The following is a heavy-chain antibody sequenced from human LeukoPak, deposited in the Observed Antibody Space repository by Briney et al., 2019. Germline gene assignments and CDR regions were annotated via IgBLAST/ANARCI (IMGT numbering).Heavy chain of an antibody. D-gene: IGHD1-26*01. J-gene: IGHJ4*02. CDR2: IKQDGSEK. CDR1: GFTFSSYW. V-gene: IGHV3-7*01. Sequence: GGSLRLSCAASGFTFSSYWMSWVRQAPGKGLEWVANIKQDGSEKYYVDSVKGRFTISRDNAKNSLYLQMNSLRAEDTAVYYCARDKIVGATYFDYWGQGTLVTVSS. CDR3: ARDKIVGATYFDY.